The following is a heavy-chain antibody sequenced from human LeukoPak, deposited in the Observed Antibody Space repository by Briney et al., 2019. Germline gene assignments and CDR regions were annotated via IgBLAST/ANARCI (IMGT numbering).Heavy chain of an antibody. D-gene: IGHD6-13*01. CDR3: ARDVPYSSSWYDPTGGDQWYYFDY. CDR1: GYTFTSYG. J-gene: IGHJ4*02. CDR2: ISAYNGHT. Sequence: GASVKVSCKASGYTFTSYGLTWVRQAPGQGLEWMGWISAYNGHTKYPQKLQGRVTMTTDTSTSTAYMELRSLRSDDTAVYYCARDVPYSSSWYDPTGGDQWYYFDYWGQGTLVTVSS. V-gene: IGHV1-18*01.